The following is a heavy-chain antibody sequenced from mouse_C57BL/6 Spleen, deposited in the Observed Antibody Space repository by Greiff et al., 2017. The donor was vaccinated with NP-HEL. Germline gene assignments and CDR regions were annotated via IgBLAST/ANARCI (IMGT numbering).Heavy chain of an antibody. D-gene: IGHD1-1*01. J-gene: IGHJ1*03. CDR1: GYTFPDYY. V-gene: IGHV1-75*01. Sequence: QVQLQQSGPELVKPGASVKISCKASGYTFPDYYINWVKQRPGQGLEWIGWIFPGSGSTYYNEKFKGKATLTVDKSSSTAYMLLSSLTSEDSAVYFCARCPYYYGSSYGYFDVWGTGTTVTVSS. CDR3: ARCPYYYGSSYGYFDV. CDR2: IFPGSGST.